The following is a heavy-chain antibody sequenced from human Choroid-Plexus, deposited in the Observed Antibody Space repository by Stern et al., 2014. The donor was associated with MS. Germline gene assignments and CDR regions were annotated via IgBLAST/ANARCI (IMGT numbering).Heavy chain of an antibody. CDR2: VSYDGSNK. CDR3: AKDRQYLTYFFDH. J-gene: IGHJ5*02. D-gene: IGHD2/OR15-2a*01. Sequence: VQLVESGGGVVQPGGPLRLSCEASGFPFGGCAMNWVRRAPGKGLGGVAGVSYDGSNKYYADSVKGRFTISRDNSQNTLYMQMSSLRPEDTAVYYCAKDRQYLTYFFDHWGQGSLVTVSS. CDR1: GFPFGGCA. V-gene: IGHV3-30*18.